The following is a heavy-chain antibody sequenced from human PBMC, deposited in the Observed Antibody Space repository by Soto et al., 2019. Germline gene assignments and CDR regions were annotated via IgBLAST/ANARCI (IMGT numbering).Heavy chain of an antibody. CDR2: IYYSGST. J-gene: IGHJ3*02. CDR3: ARDPPYYYGSGSPGPRRAFDI. D-gene: IGHD3-10*01. CDR1: GGSISSYY. Sequence: SSETLSLTCTVSGGSISSYYWSWIRQPPGKGLEWIGYIYYSGSTNYNPSLKSRVTISVDTSKNQFSLKLSSVTAAETAVYYCARDPPYYYGSGSPGPRRAFDIWGQGTMVTVSS. V-gene: IGHV4-59*01.